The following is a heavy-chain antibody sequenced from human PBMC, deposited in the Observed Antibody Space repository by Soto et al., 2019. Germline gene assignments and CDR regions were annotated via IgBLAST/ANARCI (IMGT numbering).Heavy chain of an antibody. V-gene: IGHV6-1*01. CDR1: GNSVSSYSAA. Sequence: SQTLSLTCVISGNSVSSYSAAWIWIRQSPSRGLEWLGRTYYRSKWYNDYAVSVKSRITINPDTSKNQFSLDLDSVIPEDTAVYYCGGVASFRCMDVWGQGTPVTVSS. CDR3: GGVASFRCMDV. J-gene: IGHJ6*02. D-gene: IGHD2-21*01. CDR2: TYYRSKWYN.